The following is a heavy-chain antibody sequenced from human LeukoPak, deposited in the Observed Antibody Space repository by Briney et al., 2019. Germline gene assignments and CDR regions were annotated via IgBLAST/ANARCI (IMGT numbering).Heavy chain of an antibody. V-gene: IGHV4-59*12. CDR1: GDSMSNYY. D-gene: IGHD4-17*01. J-gene: IGHJ5*02. CDR3: ARSRGGFGDYGSWFDP. Sequence: PSETLSLTCTVSGDSMSNYYWTWIRQPPGKGLELIGHIYYSGSTNYNPSFKSRVTISVDTSKNQFSLKLTSVTAADTAVYFCARSRGGFGDYGSWFDPWGQGTLVTVSS. CDR2: IYYSGST.